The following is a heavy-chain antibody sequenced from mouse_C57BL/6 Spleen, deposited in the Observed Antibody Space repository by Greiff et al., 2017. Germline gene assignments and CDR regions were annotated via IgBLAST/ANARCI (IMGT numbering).Heavy chain of an antibody. V-gene: IGHV1-26*01. CDR3: ARFIATAPRHFDV. D-gene: IGHD1-1*01. Sequence: EVQLQQSGPELVKPGASVKISCKASGYTFTDYYMNWVKQSHGKSLEWIGDINPNNGGTSYNQKFKGKATLTVDKSSSTAYMELRSLTSEDSAVYYCARFIATAPRHFDVWGTGTTVTVAS. CDR2: INPNNGGT. CDR1: GYTFTDYY. J-gene: IGHJ1*03.